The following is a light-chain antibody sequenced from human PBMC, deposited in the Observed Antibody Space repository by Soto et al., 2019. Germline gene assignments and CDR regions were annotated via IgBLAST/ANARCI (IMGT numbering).Light chain of an antibody. CDR3: QQYSTWPLT. V-gene: IGKV3-15*01. J-gene: IGKJ4*01. CDR1: QSVSSN. Sequence: EIVMTQSPSTLSASPGERATLSCRASQSVSSNLAWYQQKPGQAPRLLIYGASTRVPGIPARFSGSGSGTEFTLSITGLQSEDFAVYYCQQYSTWPLTFGGGTKVEI. CDR2: GAS.